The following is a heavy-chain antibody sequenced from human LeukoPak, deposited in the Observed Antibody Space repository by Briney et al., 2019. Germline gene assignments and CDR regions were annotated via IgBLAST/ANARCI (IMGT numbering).Heavy chain of an antibody. CDR3: AELGITMIGGV. CDR2: ISSSGSTI. Sequence: GGSLRLPCAGSGFTFSHYSMNWVRQAPGKGLEWVSYISSSGSTIYYADSVKGRFTISRDNAKNSLYLQMNSLRAEDTAVYYCAELGITMIGGVWGKGTTVTISS. J-gene: IGHJ6*04. D-gene: IGHD3-10*02. V-gene: IGHV3-48*04. CDR1: GFTFSHYS.